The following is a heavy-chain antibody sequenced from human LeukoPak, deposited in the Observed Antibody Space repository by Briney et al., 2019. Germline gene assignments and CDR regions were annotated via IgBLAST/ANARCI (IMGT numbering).Heavy chain of an antibody. Sequence: GGSLRLSCAASGFTFSSYSMNWVRQAPGKGLKWVSYISSSSSTIYYADSVKGRFTISRDNAKNSLYLQMNSLRAEDTAVYYCAREGVSRSSGSGGSFDYWGQGTLVTVSS. CDR1: GFTFSSYS. D-gene: IGHD3-10*01. CDR3: AREGVSRSSGSGGSFDY. J-gene: IGHJ4*02. V-gene: IGHV3-48*01. CDR2: ISSSSSTI.